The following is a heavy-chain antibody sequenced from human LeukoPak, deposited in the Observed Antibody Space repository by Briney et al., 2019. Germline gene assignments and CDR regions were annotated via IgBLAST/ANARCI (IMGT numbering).Heavy chain of an antibody. V-gene: IGHV4-61*02. CDR2: ISTSGNT. CDR3: ARDDLTAYAFDI. J-gene: IGHJ3*02. Sequence: PSETLSLTCTVSGGSISSSSYYWSWIRQPAGKGLEWLGRISTSGNTNYNPSLKSRVTMSVDTSKNQFSLKLSSVTAADTAVYYCARDDLTAYAFDIWGQGTMVTVSS. CDR1: GGSISSSSYY.